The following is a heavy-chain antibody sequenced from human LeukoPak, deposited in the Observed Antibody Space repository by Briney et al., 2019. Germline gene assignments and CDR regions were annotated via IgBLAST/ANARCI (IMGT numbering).Heavy chain of an antibody. V-gene: IGHV3-21*01. J-gene: IGHJ4*02. CDR1: GFTFSSYS. Sequence: PGGSLRLSRAASGFTFSSYSMNGVRQAPGKGLEWVSSISSSSSYIYYADSVKGRFTISRDNAKNSLYLQMNSLRAEDTAVYYCAAGYSSGWYYFDYWGQGTLVTVSS. CDR3: AAGYSSGWYYFDY. CDR2: ISSSSSYI. D-gene: IGHD6-19*01.